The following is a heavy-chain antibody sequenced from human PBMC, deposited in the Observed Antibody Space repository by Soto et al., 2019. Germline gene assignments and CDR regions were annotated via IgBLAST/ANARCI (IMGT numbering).Heavy chain of an antibody. CDR3: TRRNDAVAFDI. CDR2: IRSKPNNYAT. V-gene: IGHV3-73*01. Sequence: VQLVESGGGLVQPGGSLKLSCAASGFTFSGSAMHWVRQASGKGLEWVGRIRSKPNNYATAYAASVKGRFTISRDDSKNTAYLQMNSLNTEDTAVYYCTRRNDAVAFDIWGQGTMVTVSS. J-gene: IGHJ3*02. CDR1: GFTFSGSA. D-gene: IGHD1-1*01.